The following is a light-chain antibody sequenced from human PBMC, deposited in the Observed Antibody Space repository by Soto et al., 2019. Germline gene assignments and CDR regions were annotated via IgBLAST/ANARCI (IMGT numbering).Light chain of an antibody. CDR3: NSYTSSDTYV. Sequence: QSALTQPASVSGSPGQSITISCTGSSSDVGGYNYVSWYQHLPGKAPELMIYDVSNRPSGVSNRFSGSKSGNTASLAISGLQAEDEADYYCNSYTSSDTYVFGTGTKVTVL. CDR1: SSDVGGYNY. J-gene: IGLJ1*01. CDR2: DVS. V-gene: IGLV2-14*03.